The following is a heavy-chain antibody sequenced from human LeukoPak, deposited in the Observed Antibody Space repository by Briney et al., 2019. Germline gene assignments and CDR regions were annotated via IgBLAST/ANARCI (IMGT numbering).Heavy chain of an antibody. CDR2: ISAYNGNT. D-gene: IGHD6-13*01. CDR3: ARRGRSTGYSSSWYPYYMDV. J-gene: IGHJ6*03. CDR1: GYTFTSYG. Sequence: ASVKVSCKASGYTFTSYGISWVRQAPGQGLEWMGWISAYNGNTNYARKLQGRVTMTTDTSTSTAYMELRSLRSDDTAVYYCARRGRSTGYSSSWYPYYMDVWGKGTTVTVSS. V-gene: IGHV1-18*01.